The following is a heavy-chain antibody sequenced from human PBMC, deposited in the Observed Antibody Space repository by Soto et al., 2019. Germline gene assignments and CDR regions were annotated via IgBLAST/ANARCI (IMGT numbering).Heavy chain of an antibody. CDR3: AREGVGATGAY. Sequence: QVQLVQSGAEVKKPGSSVKVSCKASGDTFSSYTFSWVRQAPGQGLEWMGRIIPILTITNYAPKFQGRVTITADKSTSTAYMELRSLRSEDTAVYYCAREGVGATGAYWGQGTLVTVSS. V-gene: IGHV1-69*08. CDR2: IIPILTIT. D-gene: IGHD1-26*01. CDR1: GDTFSSYT. J-gene: IGHJ4*02.